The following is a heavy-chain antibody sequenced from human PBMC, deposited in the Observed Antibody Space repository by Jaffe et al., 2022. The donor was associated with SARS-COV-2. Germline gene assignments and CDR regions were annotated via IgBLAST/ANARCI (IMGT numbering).Heavy chain of an antibody. CDR3: AKDLAEMATIWGYFDY. CDR1: GFTFSSYA. D-gene: IGHD5-12*01. J-gene: IGHJ4*02. CDR2: ISGSGGST. V-gene: IGHV3-23*01. Sequence: EVQLLESGGGLVQPGGSLRLSCAASGFTFSSYAMSWVRQAPGKGLEWVSAISGSGGSTYYADSVKGRFTISRDNSKNTLYLQMNSLRAEDTAVYYCAKDLAEMATIWGYFDYWGQGTLVTVSS.